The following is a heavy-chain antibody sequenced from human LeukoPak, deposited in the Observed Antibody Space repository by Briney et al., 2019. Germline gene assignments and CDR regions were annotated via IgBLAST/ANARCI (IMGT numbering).Heavy chain of an antibody. J-gene: IGHJ4*02. D-gene: IGHD4-17*01. Sequence: GASVKVSCKASGGTFSSYAISWVRQAPGQGLEWMGRIIPILGIANYAQKFQGRVTITADKSTSTAYMELSSLRSEDTAVYYCARVYGEYYFDYWGQGTLVTVSS. CDR2: IIPILGIA. CDR3: ARVYGEYYFDY. CDR1: GGTFSSYA. V-gene: IGHV1-69*04.